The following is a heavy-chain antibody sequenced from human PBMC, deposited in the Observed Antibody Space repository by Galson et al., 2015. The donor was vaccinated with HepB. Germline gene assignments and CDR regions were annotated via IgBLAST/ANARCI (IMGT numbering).Heavy chain of an antibody. Sequence: SLRLSCAASGFTFDDYAMHWVRQAPGKGLEWVSGISWNSGSIGYADSVKGRFTISRDNAKNSLYLQMNSLRAEDTALYYCAKGVAYYDSSGPGGMDVWGQGTTVTVSS. CDR1: GFTFDDYA. CDR3: AKGVAYYDSSGPGGMDV. D-gene: IGHD3-22*01. CDR2: ISWNSGSI. V-gene: IGHV3-9*01. J-gene: IGHJ6*02.